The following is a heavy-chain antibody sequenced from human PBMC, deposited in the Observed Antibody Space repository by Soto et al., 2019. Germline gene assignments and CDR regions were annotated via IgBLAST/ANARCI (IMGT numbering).Heavy chain of an antibody. CDR3: TREINACSSTSCYWYYYYYMDV. D-gene: IGHD2-2*01. Sequence: GGSLRLSCTASGFTFGDYAMSWFRQAPGKGLEWVGFIRSKAYGGTTEYAASVKGRFTISRDDSKSIAYLQMNSLKTEDTAVYYCTREINACSSTSCYWYYYYYMDVWGKGTTVTVSS. CDR2: IRSKAYGGTT. CDR1: GFTFGDYA. J-gene: IGHJ6*03. V-gene: IGHV3-49*03.